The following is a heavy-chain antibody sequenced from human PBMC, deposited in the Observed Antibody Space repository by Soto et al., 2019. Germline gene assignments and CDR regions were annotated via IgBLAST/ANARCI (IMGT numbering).Heavy chain of an antibody. V-gene: IGHV4-39*01. J-gene: IGHJ5*02. D-gene: IGHD3-3*01. CDR3: ARHYMLRTYYDFWSGYYTGDWFDP. CDR1: GGSISSSSYY. Sequence: QLQLQESGPGLVKPSETLSLTCTVSGGSISSSSYYWGWIRQPPGKGLEWVGSIYYSGSTYSNPSLKSRVTISVDTSKSQFSLKLSSVTAADTAVYYCARHYMLRTYYDFWSGYYTGDWFDPWGQGTLVTVSS. CDR2: IYYSGST.